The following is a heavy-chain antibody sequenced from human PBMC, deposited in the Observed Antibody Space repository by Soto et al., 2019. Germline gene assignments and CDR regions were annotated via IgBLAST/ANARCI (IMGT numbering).Heavy chain of an antibody. D-gene: IGHD3-22*01. Sequence: QVQLVESGGGVVQPGRSLRLSCVASGFTFSIYGMHWVRQAPGKGLEWVADISYDGSNKNYADSVKGRFTMSRDNSKNTLYLQMNSLRAEDTAVYYCAKHHYYDSGGYIDYWGQGTLVTVSS. CDR1: GFTFSIYG. CDR2: ISYDGSNK. J-gene: IGHJ4*02. V-gene: IGHV3-30*18. CDR3: AKHHYYDSGGYIDY.